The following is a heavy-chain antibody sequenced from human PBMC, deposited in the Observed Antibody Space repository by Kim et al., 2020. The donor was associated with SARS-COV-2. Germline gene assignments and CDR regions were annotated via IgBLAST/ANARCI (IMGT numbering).Heavy chain of an antibody. Sequence: GGSLRLSCAASGFTFSSYAMHWVRQAPGKGLEWVAVIWYDGSNKYYADSVKGRFTISRDNSKNTLYLQMNSLRAEDTAVYYCAKDGYEVGETPDYWGQGTLVTVSS. J-gene: IGHJ4*02. V-gene: IGHV3-33*06. CDR3: AKDGYEVGETPDY. D-gene: IGHD1-26*01. CDR2: IWYDGSNK. CDR1: GFTFSSYA.